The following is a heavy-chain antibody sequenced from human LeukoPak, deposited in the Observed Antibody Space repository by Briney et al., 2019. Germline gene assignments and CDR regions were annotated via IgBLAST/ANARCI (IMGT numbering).Heavy chain of an antibody. CDR1: GYSLTIGYY. J-gene: IGHJ4*02. V-gene: IGHV4-38-2*01. D-gene: IGHD2-8*01. CDR2: IYHSGST. CDR3: ARLMVYAGLGLDYFDY. Sequence: SETLSLTXAVSGYSLTIGYYWGWIRQPPGKGLEWIGSIYHSGSTYHKPSLKSRVTISVDTSKHPFSLKLSSVTAADTAVYYCARLMVYAGLGLDYFDYWGRGTLVTVSS.